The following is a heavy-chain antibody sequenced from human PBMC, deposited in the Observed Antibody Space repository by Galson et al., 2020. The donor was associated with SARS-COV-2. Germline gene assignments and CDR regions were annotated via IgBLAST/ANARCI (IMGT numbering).Heavy chain of an antibody. V-gene: IGHV4-39*01. CDR1: GGSISSSSYY. CDR2: IYYSGST. D-gene: IGHD3-22*01. J-gene: IGHJ3*02. CDR3: ARLFVHYYDSSGPILLDAFDI. Sequence: SETLSLTCTVSGGSISSSSYYWGWIRQPPGKGLEWIGSIYYSGSTYYNPSLKSRVTISVDTSKNQFSLKLSSVTAADTAVYYCARLFVHYYDSSGPILLDAFDIWGQGTMVTVSS.